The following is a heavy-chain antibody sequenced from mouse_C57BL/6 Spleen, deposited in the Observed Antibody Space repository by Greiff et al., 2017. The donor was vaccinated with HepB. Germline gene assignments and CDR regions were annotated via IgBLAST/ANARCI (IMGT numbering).Heavy chain of an antibody. CDR1: GFSLTSYG. CDR3: AKRGDDYDGAWFAY. J-gene: IGHJ3*01. D-gene: IGHD2-4*01. V-gene: IGHV2-9*01. Sequence: QVQLKESGPGLVAPSQSLSITCTVSGFSLTSYGVDWVRQPPGKGLEWLGVIWGGGSTNYNTAHMSRQSISKDNSKSHVFLKMISLQTADTAMYYCAKRGDDYDGAWFAYWGQGTLVTVSA. CDR2: IWGGGST.